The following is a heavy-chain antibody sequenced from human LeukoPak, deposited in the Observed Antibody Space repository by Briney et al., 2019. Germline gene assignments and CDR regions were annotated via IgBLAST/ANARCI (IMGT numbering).Heavy chain of an antibody. D-gene: IGHD3-22*01. CDR2: ISYSGST. Sequence: SQTLSLTCSVSGGSISSYYWSWIRQPPGKGLEWIGYISYSGSTNSNPSLKSRVTISVDTSKNQSSLKLSSVTAADTAVYYCARQDYYDSSGWARYFQHWGQGTLVTVSS. V-gene: IGHV4-59*08. CDR1: GGSISSYY. J-gene: IGHJ1*01. CDR3: ARQDYYDSSGWARYFQH.